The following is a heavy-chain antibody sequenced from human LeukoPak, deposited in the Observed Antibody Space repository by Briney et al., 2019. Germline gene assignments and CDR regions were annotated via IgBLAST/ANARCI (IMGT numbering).Heavy chain of an antibody. CDR2: ISSSGSTI. V-gene: IGHV3-11*01. J-gene: IGHJ3*02. CDR3: APWDTAMAQDAFDI. Sequence: GGSLRLSCAASGFTFSDYYMSWIRQAPGKGLEWVSYISSSGSTIYYADSVKGRFTISRDNAKNSLYLQMNSLRAEDTAVYYCAPWDTAMAQDAFDIWGQGTMVTVSS. D-gene: IGHD5-18*01. CDR1: GFTFSDYY.